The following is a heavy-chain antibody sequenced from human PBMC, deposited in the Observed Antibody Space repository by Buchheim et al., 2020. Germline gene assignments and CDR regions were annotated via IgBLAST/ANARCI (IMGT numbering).Heavy chain of an antibody. CDR2: IDPSDSYS. CDR3: ARHSSCGSGCYSDH. CDR1: GYSFTSYW. V-gene: IGHV5-10-1*01. D-gene: IGHD2-21*02. J-gene: IGHJ5*02. Sequence: EVQLVQSGAEVKKPGESLRISCKASGYSFTSYWITWVRQMPGKGLEWMGGIDPSDSYSKYSPSFQGHVSFSADKSSSTAFLQWTGLKASDTAMYYCARHSSCGSGCYSDHWGQGTL.